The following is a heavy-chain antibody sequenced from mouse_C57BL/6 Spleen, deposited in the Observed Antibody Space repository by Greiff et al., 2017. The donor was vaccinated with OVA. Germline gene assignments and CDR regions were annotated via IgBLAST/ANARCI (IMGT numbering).Heavy chain of an antibody. J-gene: IGHJ4*01. CDR2: IYPRDGST. Sequence: QVQLKQSGPELVKPGASVKLSCKASGYTFTSYDINWVKQRPGQGLEWIGWIYPRDGSTKYNEKFKGKATLTVDTSSSTAYMELHSLTSEDSAVYFCARSDDYYAMDYWGQGTSVTVSS. CDR1: GYTFTSYD. CDR3: ARSDDYYAMDY. V-gene: IGHV1-85*01.